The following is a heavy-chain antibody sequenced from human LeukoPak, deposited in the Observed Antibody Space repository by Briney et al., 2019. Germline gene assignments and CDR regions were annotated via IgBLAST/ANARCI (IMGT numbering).Heavy chain of an antibody. J-gene: IGHJ2*01. Sequence: SETLSLTCAVSGGSISSSNWWSWVRQAPGKGLEWIGEIWHTGNTNYNPSLKSRVTMSVDKSKNQFSLKLSSVTAADTAVYYCARGPSSWYFDLWGRGTLVTVSS. CDR2: IWHTGNT. V-gene: IGHV4-4*02. CDR3: ARGPSSWYFDL. CDR1: GGSISSSNW.